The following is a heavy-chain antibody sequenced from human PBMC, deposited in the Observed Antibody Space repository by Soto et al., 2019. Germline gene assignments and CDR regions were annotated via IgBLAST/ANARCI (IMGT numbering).Heavy chain of an antibody. J-gene: IGHJ5*02. CDR3: ARWGVRGVIIRNWFDP. CDR2: INHSGST. V-gene: IGHV4-39*07. D-gene: IGHD3-10*01. CDR1: GGSISSGGYY. Sequence: LSLTCTVSGGSISSGGYYWSWIRQPPGKGLEWIGEINHSGSTNYNPSLKSRVTISVDTSKNQFSLKLSSVTAADTAVYYCARWGVRGVIIRNWFDPWGQGTLVTVSS.